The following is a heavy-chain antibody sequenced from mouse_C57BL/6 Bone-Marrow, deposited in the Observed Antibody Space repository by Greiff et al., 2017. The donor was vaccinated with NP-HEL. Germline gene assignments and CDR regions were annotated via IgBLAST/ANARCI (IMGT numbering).Heavy chain of an antibody. CDR3: ASSASTVVAPYFDY. CDR2: IDPSDSYT. D-gene: IGHD1-1*01. J-gene: IGHJ2*01. CDR1: GYTFTSYW. V-gene: IGHV1-69*01. Sequence: QVQLQQPGAELVMPGASVKLSCKASGYTFTSYWMHWVKQRPGQGLEWIGEIDPSDSYTNYNQKFKGKSTLTVDKSSSTAYMQLSSLTSEDSAVYYCASSASTVVAPYFDYWGQGTTLTVSS.